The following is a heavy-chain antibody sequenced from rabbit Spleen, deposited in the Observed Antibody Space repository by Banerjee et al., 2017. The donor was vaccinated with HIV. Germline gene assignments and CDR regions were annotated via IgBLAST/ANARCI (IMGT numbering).Heavy chain of an antibody. V-gene: IGHV1S45*01. CDR2: IDSGSSGFT. CDR3: ARDSGSSFSSYGMDL. D-gene: IGHD8-1*01. Sequence: QEQLVEYGGDLVQPEGSLTLTCKASGLDFSSGYYMCWVRQAPGKGLEWIACIDSGSSGFTYFASWAKGRFTISKTSSTTVTLQMTSLTAADTTTYFCARDSGSSFSSYGMDLWGPGTLVTVS. J-gene: IGHJ6*01. CDR1: GLDFSSGYY.